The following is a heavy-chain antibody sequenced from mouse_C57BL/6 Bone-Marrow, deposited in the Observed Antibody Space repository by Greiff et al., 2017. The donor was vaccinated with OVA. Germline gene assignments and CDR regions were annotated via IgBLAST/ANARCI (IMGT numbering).Heavy chain of an antibody. J-gene: IGHJ1*03. Sequence: VQLKQSGPGLVKPSQSLSLTCSVTGYSITSGYYWNWIRQFPGNKLEWMGYISYDGSNNYNPSLKNRISITRDTSKNQFFLKLNSVTTEDTATYDCARVYGSSYGYFDVWGTGTTVTVSS. V-gene: IGHV3-6*01. CDR3: ARVYGSSYGYFDV. CDR2: ISYDGSN. D-gene: IGHD1-1*01. CDR1: GYSITSGYY.